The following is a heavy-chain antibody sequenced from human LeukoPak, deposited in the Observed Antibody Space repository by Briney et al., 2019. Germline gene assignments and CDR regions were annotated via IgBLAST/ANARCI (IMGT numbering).Heavy chain of an antibody. J-gene: IGHJ6*02. D-gene: IGHD3-3*01. CDR1: GYTLTELS. CDR2: FYPEEGET. Sequence: ASVKVSCKVSGYTLTELSMHWVRQAPGKGLEWMGGFYPEEGETIYAQKFQGRVTMTEDTSTDTAYMELSSLRSEDTAVYYCATETTYYDFWSGYRRNYGMDVWGQGTTVTVSS. CDR3: ATETTYYDFWSGYRRNYGMDV. V-gene: IGHV1-24*01.